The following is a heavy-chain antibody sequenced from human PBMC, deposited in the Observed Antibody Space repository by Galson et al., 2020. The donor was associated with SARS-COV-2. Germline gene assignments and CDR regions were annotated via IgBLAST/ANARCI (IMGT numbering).Heavy chain of an antibody. D-gene: IGHD4-17*01. CDR1: GYTFTDYY. CDR2: VKPKSGGT. CDR3: ARDRRGVGSTAWFDP. Sequence: ASVKVSCKASGYTFTDYYMHWVRLAPGQGLEWLGWVKPKSGGTDYAQKFQGRVSMTSDTSISTVYMELSGLTSDDTAVYYCARDRRGVGSTAWFDPWGQGTLVTGSS. V-gene: IGHV1-2*02. J-gene: IGHJ5*02.